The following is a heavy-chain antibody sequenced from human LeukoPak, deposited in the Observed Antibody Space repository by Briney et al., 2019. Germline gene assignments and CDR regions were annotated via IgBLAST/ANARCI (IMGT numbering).Heavy chain of an antibody. D-gene: IGHD1-26*01. Sequence: GGSLRLSCAASGCTFSSYTMHWVRQAPGGGLGWVALISYDGSNKYNTDSVKGRFTISRDNSENTLYLQMNSLRGEDTAVYYCARDGYSGSYYRLYYFFMDVWGKGTTVTVSS. CDR1: GCTFSSYT. V-gene: IGHV3-30*04. CDR3: ARDGYSGSYYRLYYFFMDV. J-gene: IGHJ6*03. CDR2: ISYDGSNK.